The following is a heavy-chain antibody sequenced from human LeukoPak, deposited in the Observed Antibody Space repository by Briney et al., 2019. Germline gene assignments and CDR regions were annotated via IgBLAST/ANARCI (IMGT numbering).Heavy chain of an antibody. V-gene: IGHV3-15*04. D-gene: IGHD2-15*01. CDR1: GFTVSNAW. Sequence: GGSLRLSCAASGFTVSNAWMSWVRQVPGKGLEWVGRIESKTDDGTTDYAAPVKGRFTISRDDSKNTLHLQMNSLKTEDTAMYYCTRGSATAWDWGQGTLVTVSS. J-gene: IGHJ4*02. CDR3: TRGSATAWD. CDR2: IESKTDDGTT.